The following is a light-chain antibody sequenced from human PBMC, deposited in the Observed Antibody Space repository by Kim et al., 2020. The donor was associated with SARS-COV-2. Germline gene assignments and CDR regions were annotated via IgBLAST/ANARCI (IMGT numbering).Light chain of an antibody. Sequence: TITVSCTGTSSDIGAYNPVSWYQQHPGKAPKLMIYDVTYRPSGVSNRFSGSKSGNTASLTISGLQTDDEADYYCTSYTNSGAFVLFGGGTQLTVL. CDR3: TSYTNSGAFVL. CDR2: DVT. J-gene: IGLJ2*01. CDR1: SSDIGAYNP. V-gene: IGLV2-14*03.